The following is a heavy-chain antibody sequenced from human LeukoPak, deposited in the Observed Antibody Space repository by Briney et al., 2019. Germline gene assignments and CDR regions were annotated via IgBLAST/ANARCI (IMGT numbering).Heavy chain of an antibody. CDR1: GGSFSGYY. CDR3: AGAYDFWSGFFDP. J-gene: IGHJ5*02. V-gene: IGHV4-34*01. Sequence: SETLSLTCAVYGGSFSGYYWSWIRQPPGKGLEWIGEINHSGSTNYNPSLKSRVTISVDTSKNQFSLKLSSVTAADAAMYYCAGAYDFWSGFFDPWGQGTLVTVSS. CDR2: INHSGST. D-gene: IGHD3-3*01.